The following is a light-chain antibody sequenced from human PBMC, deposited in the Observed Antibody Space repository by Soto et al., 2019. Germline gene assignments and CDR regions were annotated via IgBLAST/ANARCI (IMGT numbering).Light chain of an antibody. CDR1: QSVSSY. CDR3: QQRSNWPLT. J-gene: IGKJ4*01. CDR2: DAS. Sequence: EIVLTQSPATLSLSPGERATLSCRASQSVSSYLAWYQQKPGQAPRLLIYDASNRATGIPARFSGSGSGTDFTLTISSLEPEEFAVYYCQQRSNWPLTCGGGTKGDIK. V-gene: IGKV3-11*01.